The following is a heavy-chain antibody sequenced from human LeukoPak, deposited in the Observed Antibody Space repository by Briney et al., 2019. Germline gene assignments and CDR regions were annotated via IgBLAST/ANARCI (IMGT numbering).Heavy chain of an antibody. Sequence: SETLSLTCTVSGGSISSYYWSWIRPPPGKGLEWIGHIYYSGSSNYNPSLKSRVSISVDTSKNQFSLKLSSVTAADTAVYYCASLIAVAGAHYYMDVWGKGTTVTVSS. CDR2: IYYSGSS. J-gene: IGHJ6*03. V-gene: IGHV4-59*01. D-gene: IGHD6-19*01. CDR3: ASLIAVAGAHYYMDV. CDR1: GGSISSYY.